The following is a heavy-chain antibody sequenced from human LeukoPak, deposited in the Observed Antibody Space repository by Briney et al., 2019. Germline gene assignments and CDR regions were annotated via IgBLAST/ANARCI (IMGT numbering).Heavy chain of an antibody. Sequence: GGSLRLSCAASGFTFSSYGMHWVRQAPGKGLEWVAFIRYDGSNKYYADSVKGRFTISRDNTHNSLYLQMDSLRAEDTATYYCARDSPQCRGCAFDIWGQGTVVTVSS. CDR1: GFTFSSYG. J-gene: IGHJ3*02. CDR2: IRYDGSNK. CDR3: ARDSPQCRGCAFDI. V-gene: IGHV3-30*02. D-gene: IGHD3-10*01.